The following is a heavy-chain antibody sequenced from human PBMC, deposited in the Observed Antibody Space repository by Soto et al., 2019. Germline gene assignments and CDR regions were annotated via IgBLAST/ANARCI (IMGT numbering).Heavy chain of an antibody. Sequence: QLQLQESASGRVKPSQTFSLTCAVSGGPISSGGTSWSWIRQPPGKGLEWIGYIYHSGSTYYNPSLKSRVTISVDRSKNQFSLKLSSVTAADTAVYYCARVPGPWGQGTLVTVSS. J-gene: IGHJ5*02. CDR3: ARVPGP. CDR1: GGPISSGGTS. V-gene: IGHV4-30-2*01. CDR2: IYHSGST.